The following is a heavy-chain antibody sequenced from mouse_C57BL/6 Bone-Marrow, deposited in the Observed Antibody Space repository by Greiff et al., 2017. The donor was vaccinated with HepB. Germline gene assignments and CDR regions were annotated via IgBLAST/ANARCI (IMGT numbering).Heavy chain of an antibody. J-gene: IGHJ2*01. CDR1: GYTFTSYW. D-gene: IGHD2-4*01. V-gene: IGHV1-69*01. CDR3: ARDYDYYFDY. CDR2: IDPSDSYT. Sequence: QVQLQQPGAELVMPGASVKLSCKASGYTFTSYWMHWVKQRPAQGLEWIGEIDPSDSYTNYNQKFKGKSTLTVDKSSSTAYMPLSSLTSEDSAVYYCARDYDYYFDYWGQGTTLTVSS.